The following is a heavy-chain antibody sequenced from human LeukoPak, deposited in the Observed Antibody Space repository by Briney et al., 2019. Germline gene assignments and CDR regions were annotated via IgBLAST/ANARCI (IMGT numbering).Heavy chain of an antibody. Sequence: GGSLRLSCAASGFTFSSYAMHWVRQAPGKGLEWVAVISYDGSNKYYAGSVKGRFTISRDNSKNTLYLQMNSLRAEDTAVYYCASRDGYKDYWGQGTLATVSS. J-gene: IGHJ4*02. CDR3: ASRDGYKDY. CDR1: GFTFSSYA. CDR2: ISYDGSNK. V-gene: IGHV3-30-3*01. D-gene: IGHD5-24*01.